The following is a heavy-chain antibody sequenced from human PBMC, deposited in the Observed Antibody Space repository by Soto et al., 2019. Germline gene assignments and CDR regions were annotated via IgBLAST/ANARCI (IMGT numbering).Heavy chain of an antibody. V-gene: IGHV3-23*01. CDR1: GFTFSHYS. D-gene: IGHD1-26*01. CDR3: TRWDGFADL. CDR2: MSISGEKT. Sequence: EVQLLESVGGLVQPGGSLRLSCAASGFTFSHYSMAWVRQTPEKGLEWVSGMSISGEKTFYADFVKGRFTVSRDSPKNTVYLQMNTLRAEDTAIYYCTRWDGFADLWGQGTLVTVSS. J-gene: IGHJ4*02.